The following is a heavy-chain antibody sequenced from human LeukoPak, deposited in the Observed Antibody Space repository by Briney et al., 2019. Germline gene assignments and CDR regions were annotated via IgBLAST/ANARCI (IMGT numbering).Heavy chain of an antibody. Sequence: GGSLRLSCAASGFTFSSHSMNWVRQAPGKGLEWVANIKQDGSAKYYVDSVRGRFTISRDNAKNSLYLQMNSLRAEDTAVYYCARDFGPHGYWGQGTLVTVSS. CDR2: IKQDGSAK. V-gene: IGHV3-7*04. CDR3: ARDFGPHGY. J-gene: IGHJ4*02. D-gene: IGHD3-10*01. CDR1: GFTFSSHS.